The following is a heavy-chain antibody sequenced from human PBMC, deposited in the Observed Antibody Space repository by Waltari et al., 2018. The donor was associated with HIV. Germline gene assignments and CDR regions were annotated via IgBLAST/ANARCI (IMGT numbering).Heavy chain of an antibody. V-gene: IGHV3-7*01. CDR2: IKQDGSEK. D-gene: IGHD5-12*01. CDR3: ARDRMDQWLRGYYYGMDV. Sequence: EVQLVESGGGLVQPGGSLRLSCAASGFTFSSYWMSWVRQAPGKGLEWVANIKQDGSEKYYVDSVKGRFTISRDNAKNSLYLQMNSLRAEDTAVYYCARDRMDQWLRGYYYGMDVWGQGTTVTVSS. CDR1: GFTFSSYW. J-gene: IGHJ6*02.